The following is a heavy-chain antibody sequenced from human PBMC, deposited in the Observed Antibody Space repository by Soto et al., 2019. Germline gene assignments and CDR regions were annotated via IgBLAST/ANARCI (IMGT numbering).Heavy chain of an antibody. CDR3: ASDRAVSARGSFDY. Sequence: QVQLQESGPGLVEPSGTLSLTCAVSGGSVSSTNWWSWVRQPPGKGLEWIGEIYHSGSTYYNPSLQSRVTISVEKYKNQFYLRLSSVNDADTAVYFYASDRAVSARGSFDYWGQGTLVTVSS. D-gene: IGHD3-16*01. V-gene: IGHV4-4*02. J-gene: IGHJ4*02. CDR1: GGSVSSTNW. CDR2: IYHSGST.